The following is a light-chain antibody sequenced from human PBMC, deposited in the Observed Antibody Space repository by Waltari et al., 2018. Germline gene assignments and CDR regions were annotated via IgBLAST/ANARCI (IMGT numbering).Light chain of an antibody. J-gene: IGLJ3*02. CDR3: SSFTRTNSWV. CDR1: SSDVGGYNY. Sequence: HSALAQPASVSGSPGQSITISCTGTSSDVGGYNYVSWAQQHPGKAPRLMIYDVNNRPCGVSHRFSGSKSGNTASLTISGLQAEDEADYYCSSFTRTNSWVFGGGTKLTVL. V-gene: IGLV2-14*03. CDR2: DVN.